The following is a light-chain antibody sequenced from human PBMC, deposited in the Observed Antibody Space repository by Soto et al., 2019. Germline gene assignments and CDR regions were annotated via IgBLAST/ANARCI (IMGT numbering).Light chain of an antibody. J-gene: IGKJ2*01. CDR1: QSLRSDF. CDR3: QQLGISPRT. CDR2: ASS. Sequence: EIVMTQSPGTLSLFPGERATLSCRASQSLRSDFVAWYQQKPGQAPRLLIYASSTRATGIPDRFFGSGSGTDFTLTITRLEPEDFAVYYCQQLGISPRTFGQGTKLE. V-gene: IGKV3-20*01.